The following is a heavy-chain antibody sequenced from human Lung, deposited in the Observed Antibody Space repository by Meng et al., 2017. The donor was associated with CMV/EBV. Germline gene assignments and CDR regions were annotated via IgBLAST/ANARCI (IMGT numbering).Heavy chain of an antibody. CDR3: AREAGRDGYATPKFDY. CDR2: IYYTGST. J-gene: IGHJ4*02. D-gene: IGHD5-24*01. V-gene: IGHV4-31*03. CDR1: GGSIGIGGYY. Sequence: QGGLQGQGPGLVKPSPTLSLTCPVSGGSIGIGGYYWSWIRQHPGKGLEWIGYIYYTGSTFYNPSLKSRVTISVDTSKNQFSLKLIPATAADTAVYYCAREAGRDGYATPKFDYWGQGTLVTVSS.